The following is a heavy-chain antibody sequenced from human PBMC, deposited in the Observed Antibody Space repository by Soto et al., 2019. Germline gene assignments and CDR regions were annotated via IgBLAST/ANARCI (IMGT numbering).Heavy chain of an antibody. CDR2: IYHSGNT. V-gene: IGHV4-4*02. Sequence: QVHLQESGPDLVRPSETLSLTCSFFGGSISSDNWWSWVRQTPGKGLEWIGEIYHSGNTNYNPSLKSRVTISVDKSKNQCSLKVTSVTAADTALYYCARLSASSKLRGVVINWGQGTLVTVSS. D-gene: IGHD3-10*01. CDR1: GGSISSDNW. CDR3: ARLSASSKLRGVVIN. J-gene: IGHJ4*02.